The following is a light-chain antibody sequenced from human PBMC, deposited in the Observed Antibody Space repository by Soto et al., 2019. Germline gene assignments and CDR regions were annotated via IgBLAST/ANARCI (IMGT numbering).Light chain of an antibody. J-gene: IGKJ4*01. CDR1: QGIRNY. CDR2: GTS. CDR3: QQLKTSPLT. V-gene: IGKV1-9*01. Sequence: DIQLTQSPSFLSASVGDRVTITCRASQGIRNYLAWYQQKPGNAPKLLIYGTSTLESEVPSRFSGSGSGTEFSLTISSLQPEDFATYFCQQLKTSPLTFGGGTRVEIK.